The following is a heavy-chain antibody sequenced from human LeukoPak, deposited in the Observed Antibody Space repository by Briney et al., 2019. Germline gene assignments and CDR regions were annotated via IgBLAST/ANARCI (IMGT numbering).Heavy chain of an antibody. CDR2: LWDGGSNK. V-gene: IGHV3-33*08. Sequence: PGGSLRLSCATSGFTCSNYGMHWVRQAPGKGLEWATVLWDGGSNKYCSDSVKGRFTSCRDNSKNTLYLQMNSLRAEDTAVYYCARGIQLRTHPFDYWGQGTLVTVSS. J-gene: IGHJ4*02. CDR3: ARGIQLRTHPFDY. CDR1: GFTCSNYG. D-gene: IGHD5-18*01.